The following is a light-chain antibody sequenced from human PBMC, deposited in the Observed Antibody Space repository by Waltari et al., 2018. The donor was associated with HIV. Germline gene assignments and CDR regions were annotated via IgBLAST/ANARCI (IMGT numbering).Light chain of an antibody. V-gene: IGKV4-1*01. J-gene: IGKJ1*01. CDR1: QSILFSSNNKSY. Sequence: DIVMTQSPDSLAVSLGERATINCKSSQSILFSSNNKSYLAWYQQRPGQPPRLLIYWASTRESGVPDRFSGSGSGTDFTLTISSLQAEDVAVYYCQQYYTIPRTFGQGTKVEIK. CDR2: WAS. CDR3: QQYYTIPRT.